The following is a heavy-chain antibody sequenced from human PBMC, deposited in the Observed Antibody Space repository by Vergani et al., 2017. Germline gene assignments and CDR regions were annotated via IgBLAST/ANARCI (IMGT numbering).Heavy chain of an antibody. J-gene: IGHJ4*02. CDR1: GFTVNSKY. CDR2: IYGGDTT. D-gene: IGHD1-26*01. V-gene: IGHV3-53*02. Sequence: EVQLVETGGGLIQPGGSLRLSCAASGFTVNSKYMSWVRLAPGKGMECVSIIYGGDTTYYADSVKGRFTSSRDNSNITLDLQMNSLRAEDTAVYYCARLVGFPHLHFDSWGQGTLVTVSS. CDR3: ARLVGFPHLHFDS.